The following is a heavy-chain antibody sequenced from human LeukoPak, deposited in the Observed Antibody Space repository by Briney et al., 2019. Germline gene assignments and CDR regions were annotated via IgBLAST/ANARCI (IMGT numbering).Heavy chain of an antibody. Sequence: SETLSLTCSVSGGSNTSGRYYWTWIRQYPEKGLEWIGYSYYTGSTHYKPSLKSRVAISLDKSKNQFSLNLTSATAADTAVYYCARATYDLLTGYYLDSWGQGTLVTVSS. D-gene: IGHD3-9*01. CDR3: ARATYDLLTGYYLDS. V-gene: IGHV4-31*03. CDR2: SYYTGST. CDR1: GGSNTSGRYY. J-gene: IGHJ4*02.